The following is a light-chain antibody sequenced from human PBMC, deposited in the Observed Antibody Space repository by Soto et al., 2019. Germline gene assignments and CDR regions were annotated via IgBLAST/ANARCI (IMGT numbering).Light chain of an antibody. Sequence: EIVLTQSPGTLSLSPGERATLSCRASQSVSNNYLAWFQQKPGQAPRLLIYATSNRATGIPDRFSGSGSGTDFTLTISRLEPEDFAVYYCQQYGSPPITFGQGTRLEIK. CDR2: ATS. J-gene: IGKJ5*01. V-gene: IGKV3-20*01. CDR1: QSVSNNY. CDR3: QQYGSPPIT.